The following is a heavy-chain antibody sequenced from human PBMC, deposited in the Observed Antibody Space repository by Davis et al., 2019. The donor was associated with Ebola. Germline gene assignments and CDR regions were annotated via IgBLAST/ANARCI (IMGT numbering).Heavy chain of an antibody. J-gene: IGHJ4*02. Sequence: ASVKVSCKASGYTFNSHGISWVRQAPGQGLEWMAWISAYHGHTNYAQKFQGRLTLTTDTSRSTAYMELRSLTSDDTAEYFCARGRNGGWDFDYWGQGTLVTVSS. D-gene: IGHD6-19*01. CDR1: GYTFNSHG. V-gene: IGHV1-18*01. CDR2: ISAYHGHT. CDR3: ARGRNGGWDFDY.